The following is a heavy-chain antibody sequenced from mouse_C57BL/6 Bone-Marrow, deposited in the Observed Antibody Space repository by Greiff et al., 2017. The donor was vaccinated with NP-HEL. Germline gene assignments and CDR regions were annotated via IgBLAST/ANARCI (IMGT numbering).Heavy chain of an antibody. V-gene: IGHV5-4*01. Sequence: EVHLVESGGGLVKPGGSLKLSCAASGFTFSSYAMSWVRQTPEKRLEWVATISDGGSYTYYPDIVKGRFTISRDNAKNNLYLQMSNLKSEDTAMYYCARDGDYYGSSFDYWGQGTTLTVSS. J-gene: IGHJ2*01. CDR2: ISDGGSYT. CDR3: ARDGDYYGSSFDY. D-gene: IGHD1-1*01. CDR1: GFTFSSYA.